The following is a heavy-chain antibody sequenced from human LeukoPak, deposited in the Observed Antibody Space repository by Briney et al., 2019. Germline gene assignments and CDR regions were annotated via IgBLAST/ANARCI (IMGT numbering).Heavy chain of an antibody. Sequence: SETRSLTCTVSGGSISSSGYSWSWIRQHPGKGLEWIGYIYDGGSTDSNPSLKSRVTISVDTSKNQFSLKVSSVTAADTAVYYCARRRILSAAPNWFDPWGQGTLVTVSS. V-gene: IGHV4-31*03. CDR3: ARRRILSAAPNWFDP. CDR1: GGSISSSGYS. CDR2: IYDGGST. D-gene: IGHD2-2*01. J-gene: IGHJ5*02.